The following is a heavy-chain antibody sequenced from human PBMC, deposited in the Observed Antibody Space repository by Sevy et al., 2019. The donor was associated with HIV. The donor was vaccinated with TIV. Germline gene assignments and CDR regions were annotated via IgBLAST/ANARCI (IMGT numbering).Heavy chain of an antibody. Sequence: GGSLRLSCTASGFTFGDYAMSWFRQAPGKGLEWVGFIRSKAYGGTTEYAASVKGRFTISRDDSKSIAYLQMNSLKTEDTAVHYCTRYYYGSGSYYKRREYNCFDPWGQGTLVTVSS. J-gene: IGHJ5*02. CDR2: IRSKAYGGTT. V-gene: IGHV3-49*03. CDR1: GFTFGDYA. D-gene: IGHD3-10*01. CDR3: TRYYYGSGSYYKRREYNCFDP.